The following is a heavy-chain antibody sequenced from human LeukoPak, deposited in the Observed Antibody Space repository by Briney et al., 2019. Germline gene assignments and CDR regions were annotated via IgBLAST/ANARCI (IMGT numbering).Heavy chain of an antibody. CDR1: GYTFTSYA. Sequence: APVKVSCKASGYTFTSYAMNWVRQAPGQGLEWMGWINTNTGNPTYAQGFTGRFVFSLDTSVSTAYLQISSLKAEDTAVYYCARESEVRGAWGVGLDYWGQGTLVTVSS. D-gene: IGHD3-10*01. V-gene: IGHV7-4-1*02. CDR2: INTNTGNP. CDR3: ARESEVRGAWGVGLDY. J-gene: IGHJ4*02.